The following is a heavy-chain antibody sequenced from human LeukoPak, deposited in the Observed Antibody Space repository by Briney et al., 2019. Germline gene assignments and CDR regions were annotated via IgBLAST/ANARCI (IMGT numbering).Heavy chain of an antibody. CDR3: ARGRKWLRFQADY. J-gene: IGHJ4*02. CDR2: MNPNSGNT. V-gene: IGHV1-8*01. CDR1: GYTFTSYD. Sequence: ASVKVSCKASGYTFTSYDINWARQATGQGLEWMGWMNPNSGNTGYAQKFQGRVTMTRNTSISTAYMELSSLRSEDTAVYYCARGRKWLRFQADYWGQGTLVTVSS. D-gene: IGHD5-12*01.